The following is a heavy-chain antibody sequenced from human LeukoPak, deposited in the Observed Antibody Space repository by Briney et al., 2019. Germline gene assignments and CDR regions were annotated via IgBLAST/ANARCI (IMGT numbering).Heavy chain of an antibody. D-gene: IGHD3-3*01. CDR1: GLTFSSYG. CDR3: AREGGTYYDFWSGYSLAGYFDY. J-gene: IGHJ4*02. CDR2: IWYDGSNK. Sequence: PGGSLRLSCAASGLTFSSYGMHWVRQAPGKGLEWVAVIWYDGSNKYYADSVKGRFTISRDNSKNTLYLQMNSLRAEDTAVYYCAREGGTYYDFWSGYSLAGYFDYWGQGTLVTVSS. V-gene: IGHV3-33*01.